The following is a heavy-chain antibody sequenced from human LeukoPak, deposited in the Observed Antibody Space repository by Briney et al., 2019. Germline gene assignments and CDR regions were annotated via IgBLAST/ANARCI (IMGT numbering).Heavy chain of an antibody. Sequence: SETLSLTCAVYGGSFSGYYWSWIRQPPGKGLEWIGEINHSGSTNYNPSLKSRVTISVDTSKNQFSLKLSSVTAADTAVYYCARRERTDYGDYYYYYMDVWGKGTTVTVSS. CDR1: GGSFSGYY. CDR2: INHSGST. CDR3: ARRERTDYGDYYYYYMDV. J-gene: IGHJ6*03. V-gene: IGHV4-34*01. D-gene: IGHD4-17*01.